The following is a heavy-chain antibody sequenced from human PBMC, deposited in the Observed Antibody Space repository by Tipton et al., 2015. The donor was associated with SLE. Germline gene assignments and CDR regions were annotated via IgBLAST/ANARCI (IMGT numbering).Heavy chain of an antibody. CDR3: ARVRGRGYFQH. CDR1: GGSISSYY. D-gene: IGHD3-10*01. Sequence: TLSLTCTVSGGSISSYYWSWIRQPPGKGLEWIGYIYYSGSTNYNPSLKSRFTISVDTSKNQFSLKLSSVTVADTAVYYCARVRGRGYFQHWGQGTLVTVSS. CDR2: IYYSGST. J-gene: IGHJ1*01. V-gene: IGHV4-59*07.